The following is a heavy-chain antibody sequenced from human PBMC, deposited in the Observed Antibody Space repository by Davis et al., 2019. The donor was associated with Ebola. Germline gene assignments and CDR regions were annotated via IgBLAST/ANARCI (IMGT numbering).Heavy chain of an antibody. J-gene: IGHJ5*02. CDR3: ARVKYQLLLVTWP. D-gene: IGHD2-2*01. CDR2: INHSGST. V-gene: IGHV4-34*01. Sequence: MPSETLSLTCAVYGGSFSGSYWRWIRQPPGKGLEWIGEINHSGSTNYNPSLKSRVTISVDTSKNQFSLKLSSVTAADTAVYYCARVKYQLLLVTWPWGQGTLVTVSS. CDR1: GGSFSGSY.